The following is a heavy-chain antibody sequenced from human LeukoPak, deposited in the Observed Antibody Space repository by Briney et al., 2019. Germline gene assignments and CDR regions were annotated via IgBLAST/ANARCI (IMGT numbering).Heavy chain of an antibody. Sequence: TGGSLRLSCAASGFTFSSYAMSWVRQAPGKGLEWVSAISGSGGSTYYADSVKGRFTISRDNSKNTLYLQMNSLRAEDTAVYYCADITMVRGVPHLPFTYWGQGTLVTVSS. V-gene: IGHV3-23*01. D-gene: IGHD3-10*01. CDR3: ADITMVRGVPHLPFTY. CDR2: ISGSGGST. J-gene: IGHJ4*02. CDR1: GFTFSSYA.